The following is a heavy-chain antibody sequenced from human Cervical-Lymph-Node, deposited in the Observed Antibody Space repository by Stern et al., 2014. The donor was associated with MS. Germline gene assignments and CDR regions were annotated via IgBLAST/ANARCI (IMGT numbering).Heavy chain of an antibody. CDR3: ARSDLDIVVVVAATLFDY. D-gene: IGHD2-15*01. CDR1: GFTFSSYW. J-gene: IGHJ4*02. CDR2: IKQDGSEK. V-gene: IGHV3-7*01. Sequence: VQLVESGGGLVQPGGSLRLSCAASGFTFSSYWMSWVRQAPGKGLEGVANIKQDGSEKYYVDSVKGRFTISRDNAKNSLYLQMNSLRAEDTAVYYCARSDLDIVVVVAATLFDYWGQGTLVTVSS.